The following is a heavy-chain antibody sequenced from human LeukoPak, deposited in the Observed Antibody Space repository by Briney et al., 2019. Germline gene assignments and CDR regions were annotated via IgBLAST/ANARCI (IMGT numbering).Heavy chain of an antibody. CDR1: GGTFSSYG. CDR2: IGAYNGNT. CDR3: ATDNWFDP. J-gene: IGHJ5*02. V-gene: IGHV1-18*01. Sequence: ASAKVSCKASGGTFSSYGISWVRQAPGQGLEWMGWIGAYNGNTNYAQKLQGRVTMTTDTSTSTAYMELRSLRSDDTAVYYCATDNWFDPWGQGTLVTVSS.